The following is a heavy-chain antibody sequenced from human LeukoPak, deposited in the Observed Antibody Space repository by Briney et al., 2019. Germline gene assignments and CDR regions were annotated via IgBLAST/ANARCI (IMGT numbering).Heavy chain of an antibody. Sequence: PGGSLRLSCAASGFTFSSYGMSWVRQAPGKGLEWVSAISGSGGSTYYADSVKGRFTISRDNSKNTLYLQMNSLRAEDTAVYYCAKFFRRGYNYGQKGAFDIWGQGTMVIVSS. CDR2: ISGSGGST. CDR1: GFTFSSYG. D-gene: IGHD5-18*01. CDR3: AKFFRRGYNYGQKGAFDI. V-gene: IGHV3-23*01. J-gene: IGHJ3*02.